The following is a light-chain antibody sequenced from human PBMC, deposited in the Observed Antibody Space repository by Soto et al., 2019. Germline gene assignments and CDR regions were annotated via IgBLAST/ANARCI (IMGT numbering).Light chain of an antibody. J-gene: IGKJ1*01. CDR1: QSVSSY. CDR3: QQRSNWPRT. V-gene: IGKV3-11*01. CDR2: DAS. Sequence: EIVLTQSPGTLSLSPGEGSTLSCRASQSVSSYLAWYQQKPGQAPRLLIYDASNRATGIPARFSGSGSGTDFTLTISSLEPEDFAVYYCQQRSNWPRTFGHGTKVDIK.